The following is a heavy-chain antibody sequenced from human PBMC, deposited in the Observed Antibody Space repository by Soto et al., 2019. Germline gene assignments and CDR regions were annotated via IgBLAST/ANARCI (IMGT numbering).Heavy chain of an antibody. J-gene: IGHJ4*02. CDR3: TRDVDPAMVGTDY. CDR1: GFTISGAA. D-gene: IGHD5-18*01. Sequence: EVQLVESGGGLVQPGGSLKLSCAASGFTISGAAMHWVRQASGKGLEWVGRIGSKANNYATAYAASVKGRFTISRVDSENTSYLHMNSLKTEDSALYYCTRDVDPAMVGTDYWGQGTLVTVSS. V-gene: IGHV3-73*01. CDR2: IGSKANNYAT.